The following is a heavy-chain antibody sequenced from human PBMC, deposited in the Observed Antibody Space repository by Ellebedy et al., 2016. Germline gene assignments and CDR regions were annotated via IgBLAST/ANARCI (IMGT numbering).Heavy chain of an antibody. J-gene: IGHJ4*02. CDR1: GFTFISSA. CDR3: ARVAYYLDY. Sequence: GESLKISXAASGFTFISSAMNWVRQAPGKGLEWVSYISSSSNTIYYADSVKGRFTISRDNAKNSLYLQMNSLRAEDTAVYYCARVAYYLDYWGQGTLVTVSS. V-gene: IGHV3-48*04. CDR2: ISSSSNTI.